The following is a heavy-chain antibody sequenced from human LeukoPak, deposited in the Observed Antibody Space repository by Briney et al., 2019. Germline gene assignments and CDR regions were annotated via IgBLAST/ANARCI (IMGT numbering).Heavy chain of an antibody. CDR2: IYXXGXT. CDR1: GGSXXXXX. Sequence: SETLXXXXXVSGGSXXXXXXXXXXQPPGXXXXXXGYIYXXGXTNYNPSLXSRXXXSVDTSKNQFSLKLSSVTAADTAVYYCARTAGEYYPGAFDIWGQGTMVTVSS. D-gene: IGHD3-10*01. J-gene: IGHJ3*02. V-gene: IGHV4-59*08. CDR3: ARTAGEYYPGAFDI.